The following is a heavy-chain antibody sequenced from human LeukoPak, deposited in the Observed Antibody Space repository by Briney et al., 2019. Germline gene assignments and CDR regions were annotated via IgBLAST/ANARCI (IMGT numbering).Heavy chain of an antibody. V-gene: IGHV4-30-4*01. J-gene: IGHJ4*02. CDR3: ARERVEDDFWSGYYLDY. CDR2: IYYSGST. Sequence: SETLSLTCTVPGGSISSGDYYWSWIRQPPGEGLEWIGYIYYSGSTYYNPSLKSRVTISVDTSESQFSLKLSSVTAADTAVYYCARERVEDDFWSGYYLDYWGQGTLVTVSS. CDR1: GGSISSGDYY. D-gene: IGHD3-3*01.